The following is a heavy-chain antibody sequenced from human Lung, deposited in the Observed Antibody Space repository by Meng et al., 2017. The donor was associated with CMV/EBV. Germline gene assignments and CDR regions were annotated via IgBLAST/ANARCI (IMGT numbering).Heavy chain of an antibody. J-gene: IGHJ1*01. Sequence: QLQEPGPALLKPSETLSLTCAVSGDSITNHNWWAWVRQPPGKGLEWIGEIPHRGSSAYNPSLKGRVSMSIDKSKNQFSLKLTSVTAADTAVYHCLRRSGGSVWGQGTLVTVFS. D-gene: IGHD3-10*01. CDR2: IPHRGSS. V-gene: IGHV4-4*02. CDR3: LRRSGGSV. CDR1: GDSITNHNW.